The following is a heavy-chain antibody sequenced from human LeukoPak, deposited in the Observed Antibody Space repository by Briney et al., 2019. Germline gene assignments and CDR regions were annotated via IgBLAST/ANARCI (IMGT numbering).Heavy chain of an antibody. D-gene: IGHD1-26*01. J-gene: IGHJ4*02. CDR3: ARERHYSGSYFDY. CDR1: GFTFSSYS. CDR2: IYSGGST. Sequence: GGSLRLSCAASGFTFSSYSMNWVRQAPGKGLEWVSVIYSGGSTYYADSVKGRFTISRDNSKNTLYLQMNSLRAEDTAVYYCARERHYSGSYFDYWGQGTLVTVSS. V-gene: IGHV3-66*01.